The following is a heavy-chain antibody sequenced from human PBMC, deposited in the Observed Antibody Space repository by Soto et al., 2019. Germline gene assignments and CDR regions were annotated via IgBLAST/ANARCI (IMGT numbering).Heavy chain of an antibody. CDR2: IYWNDDK. D-gene: IGHD5-12*01. V-gene: IGHV2-5*01. CDR1: GFSLSTSGVG. J-gene: IGHJ4*02. Sequence: QITLKESGPTLVKPTQTLTLTCTFSGFSLSTSGVGVGWIRQPPGKALEWLALIYWNDDKRYSPSLKSRLTITKDTSKNQVVLTMTNMDPVDTATYYCAHTWQVSGYDPTSFDYWGQGTLVTVSS. CDR3: AHTWQVSGYDPTSFDY.